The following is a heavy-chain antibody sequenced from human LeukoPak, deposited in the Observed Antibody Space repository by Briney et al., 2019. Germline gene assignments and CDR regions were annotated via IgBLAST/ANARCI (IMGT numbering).Heavy chain of an antibody. CDR3: AKDPRTPNCSGGSCYPARDYFDY. Sequence: GRSLRLSCAASGFTFSSYGMHWVRQAPGKGLEWVAVISYDGSNKYYADSVKGRFTISRDNSKDTLYLQMNSLRAEDTAVYYCAKDPRTPNCSGGSCYPARDYFDYWGQGTLVTVSS. CDR2: ISYDGSNK. V-gene: IGHV3-30*18. D-gene: IGHD2-15*01. CDR1: GFTFSSYG. J-gene: IGHJ4*02.